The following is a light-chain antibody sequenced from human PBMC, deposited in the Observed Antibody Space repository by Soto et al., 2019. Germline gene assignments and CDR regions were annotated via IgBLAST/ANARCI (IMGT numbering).Light chain of an antibody. CDR2: DAS. V-gene: IGKV3-15*01. CDR3: QHYTNWPLT. CDR1: HDVSSR. Sequence: EIVMTQSPVTLSVSPGERATLSCRASHDVSSRLAWYQQKPGQAPRILIYDASTRATGLPARFSGSGSGTEFTLTISGLQSEDVAVDYCQHYTNWPLTFGGGTKVEIK. J-gene: IGKJ4*01.